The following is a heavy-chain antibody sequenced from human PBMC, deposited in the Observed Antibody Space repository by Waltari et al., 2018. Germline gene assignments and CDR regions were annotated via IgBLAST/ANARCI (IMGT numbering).Heavy chain of an antibody. V-gene: IGHV1-69-2*01. CDR1: GYTFTDYY. CDR2: VDPEDGET. CDR3: ATPGLPTTGELGD. D-gene: IGHD1-1*01. Sequence: EVQLVQSGAEVKKPGATVKISCKASGYTFTDYYMHWVQQAPGKGLEWMGRVDPEDGETIYPRKFQGRVTRTADTSTDTAYMELSSLRSEDTAVYYCATPGLPTTGELGDWGQGTLVTVSS. J-gene: IGHJ4*02.